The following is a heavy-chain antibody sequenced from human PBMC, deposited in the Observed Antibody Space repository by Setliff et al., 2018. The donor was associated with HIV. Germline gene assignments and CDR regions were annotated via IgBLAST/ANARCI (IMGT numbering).Heavy chain of an antibody. CDR1: GFTFSTYW. Sequence: GGSLRLSCAASGFTFSTYWMHWVRQAPGKGLEWVSIIYIGGSTYYADSAKGRFTISRDNSKNTLYLEMNGLRAEDTATYYCAKDSNPGHMIVVAYDAFDIWGQGTMVTVSS. CDR2: IYIGGST. CDR3: AKDSNPGHMIVVAYDAFDI. J-gene: IGHJ3*02. D-gene: IGHD3-22*01. V-gene: IGHV3-66*01.